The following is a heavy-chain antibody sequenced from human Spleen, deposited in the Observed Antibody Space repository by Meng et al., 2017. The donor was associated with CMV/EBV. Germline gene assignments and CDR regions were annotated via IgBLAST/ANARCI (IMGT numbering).Heavy chain of an antibody. D-gene: IGHD3-3*01. CDR1: GGSISSSTYY. Sequence: GSLRLSCTVSGGSISSSTYYWGWIRQPPGKGLEWIGSIYYSGSTYYNPSLESRVTISVDTSKNQFSLRLSSVTAADTAVYHCARDWAEKLRFFEWSHLGPRPKSANWFDPWGQGTLVTVSS. CDR3: ARDWAEKLRFFEWSHLGPRPKSANWFDP. V-gene: IGHV4-39*07. CDR2: IYYSGST. J-gene: IGHJ5*02.